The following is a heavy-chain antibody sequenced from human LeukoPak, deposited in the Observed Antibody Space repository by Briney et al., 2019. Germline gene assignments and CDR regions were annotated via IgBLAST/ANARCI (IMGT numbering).Heavy chain of an antibody. CDR2: VRGSGSDT. J-gene: IGHJ4*02. D-gene: IGHD5-12*01. CDR3: ARDQVEATTRGIDF. CDR1: GFTFSTYA. Sequence: PGGSLRLSCAVSGFTFSTYAMSWVRQAPGKGLEWISAVRGSGSDTYYADSVKGRFTISRDNAKNSLYLQMNSLRAEDTAVYYCARDQVEATTRGIDFWGQGALVTVSS. V-gene: IGHV3-21*06.